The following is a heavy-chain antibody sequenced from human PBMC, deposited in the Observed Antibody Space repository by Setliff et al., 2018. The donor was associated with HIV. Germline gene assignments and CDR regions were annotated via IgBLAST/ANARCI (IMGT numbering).Heavy chain of an antibody. J-gene: IGHJ6*03. CDR1: GYTFTSYA. CDR3: ARGLGVRHGPHCYMDV. Sequence: GASVKVSCKAYGYTFTSYAMHWVRQAPGQGLEWMGWINTNTGNPTYAQGFTGQFVFSLDTSVSTAYLQISSLKAEDTAVYYCARGLGVRHGPHCYMDVWGKGTTVTVSS. V-gene: IGHV7-4-1*02. CDR2: INTNTGNP. D-gene: IGHD3-16*01.